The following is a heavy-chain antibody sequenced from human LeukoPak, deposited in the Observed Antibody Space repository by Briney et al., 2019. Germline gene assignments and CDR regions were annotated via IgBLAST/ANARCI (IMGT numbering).Heavy chain of an antibody. CDR3: ARYPTGWYLDY. CDR1: VDSLSISTAA. J-gene: IGHJ4*02. V-gene: IGHV6-1*01. CDR2: TYYRSKWYT. Sequence: SQTPSLTCAISVDSLSISTAACNWVRQSPSRCLEWLGRTYYRSKWYTDYAGPVRSRININPDTTKNQCSVQLNSVTPEDTAVYYCARYPTGWYLDYGGQGTLVTVSS. D-gene: IGHD6-19*01.